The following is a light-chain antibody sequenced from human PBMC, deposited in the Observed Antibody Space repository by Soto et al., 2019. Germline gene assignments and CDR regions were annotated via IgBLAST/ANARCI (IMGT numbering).Light chain of an antibody. V-gene: IGLV1-40*01. CDR3: QSYDSSSYWV. CDR2: GNN. CDR1: SSNIGAGYD. Sequence: QSVLTQPPSVSGAPGQRVTISCTGSSSNIGAGYDVHWYQQLPGAAPKLLIYGNNNRPSGVPDRFSGSKSGTSASLAITGLQAEDEADYYCQSYDSSSYWVFGGGTKLTV. J-gene: IGLJ3*02.